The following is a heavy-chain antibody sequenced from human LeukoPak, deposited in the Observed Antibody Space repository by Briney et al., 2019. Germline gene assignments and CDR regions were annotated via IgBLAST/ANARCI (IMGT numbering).Heavy chain of an antibody. CDR1: GFTFSSYG. CDR3: AKGGGKLAYCGGDCYSLAFDI. D-gene: IGHD2-21*02. CDR2: IRYDGSNK. V-gene: IGHV3-30*02. J-gene: IGHJ3*02. Sequence: PGGSLRLSCAASGFTFSSYGMHWVRQAPGKGLEWVAFIRYDGSNKYYADSVKGRFTISRDNSKNTLYLQMNSLRAEDTAVYYCAKGGGKLAYCGGDCYSLAFDIWGQGTMVTVSS.